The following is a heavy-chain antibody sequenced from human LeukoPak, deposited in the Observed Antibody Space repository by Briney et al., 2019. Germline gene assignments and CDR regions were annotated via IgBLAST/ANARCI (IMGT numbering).Heavy chain of an antibody. V-gene: IGHV3-23*01. D-gene: IGHD6-19*01. Sequence: PGGSLRLSCAASGLTFSNYAMSWVRQAPGKGLEWVSSITGGGGSTYYADSVKGRFTISRDNSKNTLYLQMNSLRAEDTAVYYCARGLRIAVAGNIDYWGQGTLVTVSS. J-gene: IGHJ4*02. CDR1: GLTFSNYA. CDR2: ITGGGGST. CDR3: ARGLRIAVAGNIDY.